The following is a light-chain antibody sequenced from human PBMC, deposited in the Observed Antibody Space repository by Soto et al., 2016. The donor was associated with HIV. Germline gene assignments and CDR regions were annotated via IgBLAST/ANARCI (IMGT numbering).Light chain of an antibody. V-gene: IGLV3-21*03. CDR1: NIGSKN. Sequence: SYELTQPPSVSVAPGKTARIPCGGNNIGSKNVHWYQQKPGQAPVLVVDDDSDRPSGIPERFSGSNSENTATLTISRVEAGDEADYYCQVWDSSSDHWVFGGGTKLTVL. CDR2: DDS. CDR3: QVWDSSSDHWV. J-gene: IGLJ3*02.